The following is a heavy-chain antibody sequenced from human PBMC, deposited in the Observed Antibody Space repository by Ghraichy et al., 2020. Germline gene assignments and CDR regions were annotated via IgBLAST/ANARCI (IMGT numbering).Heavy chain of an antibody. CDR1: GGTFSSYA. D-gene: IGHD6-19*01. CDR3: ARDMGLYSSGWYGGYYYYYGMDV. J-gene: IGHJ6*02. V-gene: IGHV1-69*05. Sequence: SVKVSCKASGGTFSSYAISWVRQAPGQGLEWMGGIIPILGTANYAQKFQGRVTITTDESTSTAYMELSSLRSEDTAVYYCARDMGLYSSGWYGGYYYYYGMDVWGQGTTVTVSS. CDR2: IIPILGTA.